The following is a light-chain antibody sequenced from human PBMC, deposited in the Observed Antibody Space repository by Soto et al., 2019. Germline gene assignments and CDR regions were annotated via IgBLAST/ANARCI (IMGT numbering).Light chain of an antibody. CDR2: DVS. J-gene: IGLJ1*01. CDR1: SSNVGGYNY. V-gene: IGLV2-14*03. Sequence: QSALTQPASVSGSPGQSITISCTGTSSNVGGYNYVSWYQQHPGKAPKLMIYDVSSRPSGVSNRFSGSKSGNTASLTISGLRADDEAEYYCSSYTGSSTLGVFGTGTKVTVL. CDR3: SSYTGSSTLGV.